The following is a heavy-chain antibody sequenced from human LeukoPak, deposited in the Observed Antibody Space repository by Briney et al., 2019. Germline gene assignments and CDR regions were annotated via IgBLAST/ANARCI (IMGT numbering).Heavy chain of an antibody. CDR2: IYSRGRT. CDR3: ARANPTTAAAGRFMFYYYALDV. CDR1: GFTVSSYY. D-gene: IGHD6-13*01. V-gene: IGHV3-53*01. J-gene: IGHJ6*02. Sequence: GGSLRLSCAVSGFTVSSYYMGWLRQAPGKGLEWVSVIYSRGRTDDADSVRGRFTTSRDNSKNTLFLQMDSLRSEDTAVYYCARANPTTAAAGRFMFYYYALDVWGQGTTVIVSS.